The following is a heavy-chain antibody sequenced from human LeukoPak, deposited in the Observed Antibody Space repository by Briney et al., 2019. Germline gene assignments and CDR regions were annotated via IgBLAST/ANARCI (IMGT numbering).Heavy chain of an antibody. V-gene: IGHV1-69*05. CDR1: GGTFTSYA. J-gene: IGHJ4*02. D-gene: IGHD3-10*01. Sequence: SVKVSCKASGGTFTSYAISWVRQAPGQGLEGMGRIIPIFGTANYAQKFQGRVTINTDETTSTAYRELSSLRSEDTAVYYCARELGTMVDYWGQGTLVTVSS. CDR3: ARELGTMVDY. CDR2: IIPIFGTA.